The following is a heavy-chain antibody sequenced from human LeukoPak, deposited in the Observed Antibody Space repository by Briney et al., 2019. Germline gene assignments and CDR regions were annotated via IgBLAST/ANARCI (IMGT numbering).Heavy chain of an antibody. CDR2: ISSSSSYI. V-gene: IGHV3-21*01. Sequence: GGSLRLSCAASGFTFSSYSMNWVRPAPGKGLEWVSSISSSSSYIYYADSVKGRFTISRDNAKNSLHLQMNSLRAEDTAVYYCARVPDSSGYIWGQGTMVTVSS. CDR3: ARVPDSSGYI. D-gene: IGHD3-22*01. CDR1: GFTFSSYS. J-gene: IGHJ3*02.